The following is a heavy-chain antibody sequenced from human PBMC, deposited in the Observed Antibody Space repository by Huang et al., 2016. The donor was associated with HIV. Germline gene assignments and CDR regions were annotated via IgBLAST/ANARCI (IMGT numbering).Heavy chain of an antibody. D-gene: IGHD1-26*01. Sequence: QSQVLESGGGVVQPGESLRLSCATSGFTFTSYGIHWLRQAPGKGQGWVAVIGNNVNNKNYIDPVKGRLPRCRAKYRSTLFLEMKRLRPDDTAGYYWAKELVVGPSGYYYMDVWGRGTTVTVSS. CDR1: GFTFTSYG. CDR2: IGNNVNNK. J-gene: IGHJ6*03. V-gene: IGHV3-30*02. CDR3: AKELVVGPSGYYYMDV.